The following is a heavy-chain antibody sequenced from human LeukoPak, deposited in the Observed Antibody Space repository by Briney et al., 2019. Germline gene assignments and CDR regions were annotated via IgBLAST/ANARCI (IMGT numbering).Heavy chain of an antibody. J-gene: IGHJ4*02. Sequence: GGSLRLSCAASGFTFSSYWMHWVRQAPGKGLVWVSRINRDGSSTTNADSVKGRFTISRDNAKNTLYLQMNSLRAEDAAVYYCAREGGYSSSGLDYWGQGTLVTVSS. D-gene: IGHD6-6*01. CDR1: GFTFSSYW. V-gene: IGHV3-74*03. CDR2: INRDGSST. CDR3: AREGGYSSSGLDY.